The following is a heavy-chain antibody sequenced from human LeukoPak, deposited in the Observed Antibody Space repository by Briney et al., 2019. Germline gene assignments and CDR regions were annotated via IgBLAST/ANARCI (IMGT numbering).Heavy chain of an antibody. V-gene: IGHV3-21*01. CDR3: ARHLRGSLSRQLLFTDENPIY. CDR1: GFTFIIYS. Sequence: GGSLRLSCAASGFTFIIYSMNCVRDAPGKGLECVSSISSTSSYIYYADSVRRGFTISRDNAKNSLYLQMNRLRAADTAVYYCARHLRGSLSRQLLFTDENPIYWGQGTLVTVSS. J-gene: IGHJ4*02. CDR2: ISSTSSYI. D-gene: IGHD2-2*01.